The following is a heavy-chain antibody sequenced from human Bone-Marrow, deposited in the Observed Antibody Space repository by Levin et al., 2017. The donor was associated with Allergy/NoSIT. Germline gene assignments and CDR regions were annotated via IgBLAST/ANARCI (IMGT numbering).Heavy chain of an antibody. CDR1: GYTFTSYY. CDR3: ARASPNIAAAHPKGGNNPLNWFDP. D-gene: IGHD6-13*01. CDR2: INPSGGST. J-gene: IGHJ5*02. Sequence: GESLKISCKASGYTFTSYYMHWVRQAPGQGLEWMGIINPSGGSTSYAQKFQGRVTMTRDTSTSTVYMELSSLRSEDTAVYYCARASPNIAAAHPKGGNNPLNWFDPWGQGTLVTVSS. V-gene: IGHV1-46*01.